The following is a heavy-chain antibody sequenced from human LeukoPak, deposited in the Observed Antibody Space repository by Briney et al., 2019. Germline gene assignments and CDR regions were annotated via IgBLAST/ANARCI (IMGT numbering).Heavy chain of an antibody. CDR2: INHSGST. CDR1: GGSFSGYS. CDR3: ARKLPYFNPKNWFDP. D-gene: IGHD1-26*01. Sequence: SETLSLTCAVSGGSFSGYSWRWIRQPPGKWLEWIGEINHSGSTNSNPSLKSRVTISVDTSKNQFSLKLSSVTAADTAVYYCARKLPYFNPKNWFDPWGQGTLVTVSS. V-gene: IGHV4-34*01. J-gene: IGHJ5*02.